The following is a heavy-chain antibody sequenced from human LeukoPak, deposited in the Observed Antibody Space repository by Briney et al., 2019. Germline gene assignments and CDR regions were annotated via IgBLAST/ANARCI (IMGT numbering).Heavy chain of an antibody. CDR2: IRYDGSNK. V-gene: IGHV3-30*02. Sequence: QSGGSLRLSCAASGFTFSSYGMHWVRQAPGKGLEWVAFIRYDGSNKYYADSVKGRFTISRDNSKNTLYLQMNSLRAEDTAVYYCAKDGFIVVVVAATYFDYWGQGTLVTVSS. CDR3: AKDGFIVVVVAATYFDY. J-gene: IGHJ4*02. D-gene: IGHD2-15*01. CDR1: GFTFSSYG.